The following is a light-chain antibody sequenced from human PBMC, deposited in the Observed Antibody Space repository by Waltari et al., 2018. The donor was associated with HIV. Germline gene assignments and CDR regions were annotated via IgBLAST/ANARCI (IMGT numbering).Light chain of an antibody. CDR1: QSISTY. V-gene: IGKV1-39*01. J-gene: IGKJ5*01. CDR3: QQSYSTPIT. Sequence: DIQMTQSPSSLSASIGDRVTITCRASQSISTYLSCYQQKPGKAPNLLIYTASSLQSGVPSRFSGSGSGTDFTLTISSLQPEDFATYYCQQSYSTPITFGQGTRLEIK. CDR2: TAS.